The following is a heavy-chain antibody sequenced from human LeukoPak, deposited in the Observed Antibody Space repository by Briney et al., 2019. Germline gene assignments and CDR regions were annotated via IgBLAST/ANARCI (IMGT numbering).Heavy chain of an antibody. CDR1: GYTLIELS. V-gene: IGHV1-24*01. CDR3: ATDLYGNPRIDAFDI. J-gene: IGHJ3*02. D-gene: IGHD4-11*01. Sequence: GASVKVSCKVSGYTLIELSMHWVRQAPGKGLEWMGGFDPEDGETIYAQKFQGRVTMTEDTSTDTAYMELSSLRSEDTAVYYCATDLYGNPRIDAFDIWGQGTMVTVSS. CDR2: FDPEDGET.